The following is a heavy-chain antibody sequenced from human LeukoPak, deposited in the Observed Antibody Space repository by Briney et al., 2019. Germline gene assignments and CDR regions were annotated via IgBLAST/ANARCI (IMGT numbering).Heavy chain of an antibody. V-gene: IGHV4-61*02. CDR3: ARGDYYDSSGYYYDY. CDR1: GASISSGYYY. D-gene: IGHD3-22*01. Sequence: SQTLSLTCTVSGASISSGYYYWSWIRQPAGKGLEWIGRIYTSGSTNYNPSLKSRVTISVDTSKNHFSLNLSSVTAADTAVYYCARGDYYDSSGYYYDYWGQGTLVTVSS. J-gene: IGHJ4*02. CDR2: IYTSGST.